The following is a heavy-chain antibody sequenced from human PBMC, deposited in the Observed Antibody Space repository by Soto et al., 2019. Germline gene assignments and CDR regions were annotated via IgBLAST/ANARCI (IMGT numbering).Heavy chain of an antibody. CDR2: IKQDGSEK. CDR1: GFTFSSYW. D-gene: IGHD6-19*01. J-gene: IGHJ4*02. Sequence: PGGSLRLSCAASGFTFSSYWMSWVRQAPGKGLEWVANIKQDGSEKYYVDTVKGRFTISRDNAKNSLYLQMNSLRAEDTAVYYCARDLSGIAVAGPSDYWGQGTLVTVSS. CDR3: ARDLSGIAVAGPSDY. V-gene: IGHV3-7*01.